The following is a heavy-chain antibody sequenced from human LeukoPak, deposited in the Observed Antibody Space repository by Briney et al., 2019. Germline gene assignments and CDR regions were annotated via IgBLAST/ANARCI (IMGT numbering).Heavy chain of an antibody. CDR2: IWYDGSKK. J-gene: IGHJ4*02. V-gene: IGHV3-33*06. D-gene: IGHD4-17*01. Sequence: GGSLRLSCAASGFTFSSYGMHWVRQAPGKGLEWVVVIWYDGSKKYYADSVKGRFTISRDNSKNTLYLQMNSLRAEDTAVYYCAKDGRGSTVTHLDYWGQGTLVTVSS. CDR1: GFTFSSYG. CDR3: AKDGRGSTVTHLDY.